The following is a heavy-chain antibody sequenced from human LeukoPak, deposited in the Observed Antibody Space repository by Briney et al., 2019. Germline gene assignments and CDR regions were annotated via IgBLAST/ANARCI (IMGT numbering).Heavy chain of an antibody. CDR2: IYYSGST. J-gene: IGHJ3*02. CDR3: ATMTTVTTTTDAFDI. CDR1: GGSISSYY. D-gene: IGHD4-17*01. Sequence: SETLSLTCTVSGGSISSYYWSWIRQPPGKGLEWIGYIYYSGSTNYNPSLKSRVTISVDTSKNQFSLKLSSVTAADTAVYYCATMTTVTTTTDAFDIWGQGTMVTVSS. V-gene: IGHV4-59*08.